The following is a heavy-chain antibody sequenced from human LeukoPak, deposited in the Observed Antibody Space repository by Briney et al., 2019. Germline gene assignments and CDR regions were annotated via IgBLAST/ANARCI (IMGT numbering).Heavy chain of an antibody. CDR1: GYTLTELS. J-gene: IGHJ6*03. Sequence: VASVKVSCKVSGYTLTELSMHWVRQAPGKGLEWMGGFDPEDGETTYAQKFQGRVTMTEDTSTDTAYMELSSLRSEDTAVYYCATDRGKYYYMDVWGKGTTVTVSS. CDR2: FDPEDGET. CDR3: ATDRGKYYYMDV. V-gene: IGHV1-24*01.